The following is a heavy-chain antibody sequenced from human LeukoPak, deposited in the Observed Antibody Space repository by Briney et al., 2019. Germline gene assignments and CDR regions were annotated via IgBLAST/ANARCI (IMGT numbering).Heavy chain of an antibody. CDR3: AHITSFSRSYYFDY. CDR1: GFSLSTSGVG. Sequence: SGPTLVNPTQTLTLTCTFSGFSLSTSGVGVGWIRQPPGKALEWLALIYWNDDKRYSPSLKSRLTITKDTSKNQVVLTMTNMDLVDTARYYCAHITSFSRSYYFDYWGQGTLVTVSS. D-gene: IGHD3-3*01. CDR2: IYWNDDK. J-gene: IGHJ4*02. V-gene: IGHV2-5*01.